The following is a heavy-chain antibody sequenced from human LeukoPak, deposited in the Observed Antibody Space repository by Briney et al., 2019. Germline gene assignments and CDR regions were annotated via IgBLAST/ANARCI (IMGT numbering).Heavy chain of an antibody. Sequence: GRSLRLSCEASGFTFSDYCMHWVRQAPGKGLEWVAVIWSDGNKKYNADSVKGRYTISRDNSKNTLYLQMNTLRAEDTAVYYCARVGRWLQSGIDYWGQGTLVTVSS. V-gene: IGHV3-33*01. CDR3: ARVGRWLQSGIDY. D-gene: IGHD5-24*01. J-gene: IGHJ4*02. CDR2: IWSDGNKK. CDR1: GFTFSDYC.